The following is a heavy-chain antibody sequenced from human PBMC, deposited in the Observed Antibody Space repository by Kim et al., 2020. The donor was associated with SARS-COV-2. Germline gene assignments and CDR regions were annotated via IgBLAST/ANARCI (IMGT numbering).Heavy chain of an antibody. D-gene: IGHD2-21*01. CDR2: IYHSGST. Sequence: SETLSLTCTVSGYSISSGYYWGWIRQPSGKGLEWIGSIYHSGSTYYNPSLKSRVTISVDTSKNQFSLKLSSVTAADTAVYYCARENGGDTNFDYWGQGTLVTVSS. J-gene: IGHJ4*02. V-gene: IGHV4-38-2*02. CDR1: GYSISSGYY. CDR3: ARENGGDTNFDY.